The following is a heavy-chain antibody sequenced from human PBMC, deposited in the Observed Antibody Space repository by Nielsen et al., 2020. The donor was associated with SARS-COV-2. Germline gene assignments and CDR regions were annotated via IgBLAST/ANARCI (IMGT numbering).Heavy chain of an antibody. D-gene: IGHD2-15*01. V-gene: IGHV3-23*01. CDR2: ISGSGGST. Sequence: VRQAPGKGLEWVSAISGSGGSTYYADSVKGRFTISRDNSKNTLYLQMNSLRAEDTAVYYCARERCSGGSCYSLYYYGMDVWGQGTTVTVSS. CDR3: ARERCSGGSCYSLYYYGMDV. J-gene: IGHJ6*02.